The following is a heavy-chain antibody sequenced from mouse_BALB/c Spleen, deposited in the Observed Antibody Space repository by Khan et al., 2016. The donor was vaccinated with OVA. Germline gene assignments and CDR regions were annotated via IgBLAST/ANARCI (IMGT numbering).Heavy chain of an antibody. V-gene: IGHV1-77*01. J-gene: IGHJ2*01. CDR1: GYTFTDFV. D-gene: IGHD1-1*01. Sequence: VQLQESGPELVKPGASVKMSCKASGYTFTDFVINWMKQRTGQGLEWIGQIYPGDNSTYYNEKFKGRATLTADKSSNTVYMHLSSLTSEDAAVFFCSSSGYGSLVYWGQGTTLTVSS. CDR2: IYPGDNST. CDR3: SSSGYGSLVY.